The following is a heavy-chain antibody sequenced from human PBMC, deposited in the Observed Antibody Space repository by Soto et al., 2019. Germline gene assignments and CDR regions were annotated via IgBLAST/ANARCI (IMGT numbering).Heavy chain of an antibody. CDR3: ARARYYDFWSGYRNYYFDY. CDR2: IYYSGST. Sequence: SETLSLTCTVSGGSISSSSYYWGWIRQPPGKGLEWIGSIYYSGSTYYNPSLKSRVTISVDTSKNQFSLKLSSVTAADTAVYYCARARYYDFWSGYRNYYFDYWGQGTLVTVSS. J-gene: IGHJ4*02. V-gene: IGHV4-39*01. D-gene: IGHD3-3*01. CDR1: GGSISSSSYY.